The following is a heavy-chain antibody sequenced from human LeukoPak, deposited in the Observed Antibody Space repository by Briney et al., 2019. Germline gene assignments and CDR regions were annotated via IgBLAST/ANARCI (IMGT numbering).Heavy chain of an antibody. D-gene: IGHD4-17*01. Sequence: PSETLSLTCTVSGGSISSGSYYWSWIRQPPGKGLEWIGRIYTSGSTNYNPSLKSRVTISVDTSKNQFSLKLSSVTAADTAVYYCARVSYGGYAYYYYYYMDVWGKGTTVTVSS. CDR2: IYTSGST. J-gene: IGHJ6*03. V-gene: IGHV4-61*02. CDR3: ARVSYGGYAYYYYYYMDV. CDR1: GGSISSGSYY.